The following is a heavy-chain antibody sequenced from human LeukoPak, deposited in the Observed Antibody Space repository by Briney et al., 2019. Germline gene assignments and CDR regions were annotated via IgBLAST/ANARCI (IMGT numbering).Heavy chain of an antibody. CDR2: ISYDGSNK. V-gene: IGHV3-30-3*01. CDR3: ARDLYDILTGASLGGFDY. J-gene: IGHJ4*02. Sequence: GGSLRLSCAASGFTFSSYAMHWVRQAPGKGLEWVAVISYDGSNKYYADSVKGRFTISRDNSKNTLYLQMNSLRAEDTAVYYCARDLYDILTGASLGGFDYWGQGTLVTVSS. D-gene: IGHD3-9*01. CDR1: GFTFSSYA.